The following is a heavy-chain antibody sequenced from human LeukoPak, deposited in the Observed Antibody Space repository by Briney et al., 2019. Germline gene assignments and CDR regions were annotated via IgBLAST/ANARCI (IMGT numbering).Heavy chain of an antibody. CDR2: INPNSGGT. J-gene: IGHJ3*02. V-gene: IGHV1-2*06. D-gene: IGHD3-10*02. Sequence: ASVKVSCKASGYTFTGYYMHWVRQAPGQGLEWMGRINPNSGGTNYAQKFQGRVTMTRDTSISTAYMELSSLKASDTAMYYCASTFNDMFAFDIWGQGTMVTVSS. CDR1: GYTFTGYY. CDR3: ASTFNDMFAFDI.